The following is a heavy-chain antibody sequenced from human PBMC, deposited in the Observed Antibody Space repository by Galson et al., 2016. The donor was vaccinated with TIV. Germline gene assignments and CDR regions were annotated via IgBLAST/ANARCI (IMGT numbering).Heavy chain of an antibody. D-gene: IGHD3-22*01. Sequence: NWIRQHPGKGLEWIGYIYYSGSTYYNPSLRSRLTISLDTSKNHFSLKLSSVTAADTAVYFCVRGLLDSSGYYPPPDAFDLWGLGTMVTVSS. J-gene: IGHJ3*01. CDR2: IYYSGST. V-gene: IGHV4-31*02. CDR3: VRGLLDSSGYYPPPDAFDL.